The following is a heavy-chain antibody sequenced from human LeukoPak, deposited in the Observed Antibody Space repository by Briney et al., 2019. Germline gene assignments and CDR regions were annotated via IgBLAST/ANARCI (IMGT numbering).Heavy chain of an antibody. D-gene: IGHD6-13*01. J-gene: IGHJ6*02. CDR3: ARDTAAAGTWNRYYYYSMDV. Sequence: GGSLRLSCAASGFTFSSYWMSWVRQAPGKGLEWVANIKQDGSEKYYVDSVKGRFTISRDNAKNSLYLQMNSLRAEDTAVYYCARDTAAAGTWNRYYYYSMDVWGQGTTVTVSS. CDR1: GFTFSSYW. V-gene: IGHV3-7*01. CDR2: IKQDGSEK.